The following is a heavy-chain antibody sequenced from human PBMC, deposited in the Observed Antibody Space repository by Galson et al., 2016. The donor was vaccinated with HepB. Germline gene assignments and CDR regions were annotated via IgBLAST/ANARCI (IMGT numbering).Heavy chain of an antibody. CDR1: GLTFSNYA. D-gene: IGHD6-13*01. CDR2: ISGDTTTT. V-gene: IGHV3-23*01. Sequence: SLRLSCAASGLTFSNYAMTWVRRAPGKGLEWVSSISGDTTTTYYADSVKGRFTISRDNSKNTFYLQMNSLRAEDTASYYCAKGGGSTWYISPHFVDPWGQGTLVTVSS. J-gene: IGHJ5*02. CDR3: AKGGGSTWYISPHFVDP.